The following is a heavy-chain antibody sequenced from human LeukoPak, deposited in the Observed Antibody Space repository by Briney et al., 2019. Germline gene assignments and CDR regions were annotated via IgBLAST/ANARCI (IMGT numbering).Heavy chain of an antibody. J-gene: IGHJ4*02. V-gene: IGHV3-48*04. CDR2: ISSSGSTI. Sequence: GGSLRLSCAASGFTFSSYWMSWVRQAPGKGLEWVSYISSSGSTIYYADSVKGRFTISRDNAKNSLYLQMNSLRAEDTAVYYCARDLAYCGGDCPFDYWGQGTLVTVSS. CDR3: ARDLAYCGGDCPFDY. D-gene: IGHD2-21*02. CDR1: GFTFSSYW.